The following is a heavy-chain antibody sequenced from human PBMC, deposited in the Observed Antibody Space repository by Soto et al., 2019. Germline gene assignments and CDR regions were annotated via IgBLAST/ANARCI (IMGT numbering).Heavy chain of an antibody. CDR3: AGHCSGGSCYYGTDLAFDI. V-gene: IGHV1-18*01. J-gene: IGHJ3*02. CDR1: GYTFTSYG. D-gene: IGHD2-15*01. Sequence: ASVKVSCKASGYTFTSYGISWVRQAPGQGLEWMGWISAYNGNTNYAQKLQGRVTMTTDTSTSTAYMELRSLRSDDTAVYYCAGHCSGGSCYYGTDLAFDIWGQGTMVTVSS. CDR2: ISAYNGNT.